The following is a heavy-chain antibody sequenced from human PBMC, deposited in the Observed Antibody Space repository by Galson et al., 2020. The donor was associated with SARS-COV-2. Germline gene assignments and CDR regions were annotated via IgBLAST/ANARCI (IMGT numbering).Heavy chain of an antibody. J-gene: IGHJ6*02. CDR2: ISGSGGST. V-gene: IGHV3-23*01. CDR3: AKSLAPGITMVRGVINYYYYGMDV. Sequence: TEGSLRLSCAASGFTFSSYAMSWVRQAPGKGLEWVSAISGSGGSTYYADSVKGRFTISRDNSKNTLYLQMNSLRAEDTAVYYCAKSLAPGITMVRGVINYYYYGMDVWGQGTTVTVSS. D-gene: IGHD3-10*01. CDR1: GFTFSSYA.